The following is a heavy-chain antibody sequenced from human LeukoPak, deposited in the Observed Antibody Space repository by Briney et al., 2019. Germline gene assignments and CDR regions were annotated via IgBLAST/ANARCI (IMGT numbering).Heavy chain of an antibody. Sequence: GGSLRLSCAASGFTFSSYSLNWVRQAPGKGLEWVSSISSDSSYIYYADSVKGRFTISRDNAKNSLCLQMNSLGAEDTAVYYCARGAPGVTMAFDIWGQGTMVTVSS. V-gene: IGHV3-21*01. D-gene: IGHD2-21*02. J-gene: IGHJ3*02. CDR2: ISSDSSYI. CDR1: GFTFSSYS. CDR3: ARGAPGVTMAFDI.